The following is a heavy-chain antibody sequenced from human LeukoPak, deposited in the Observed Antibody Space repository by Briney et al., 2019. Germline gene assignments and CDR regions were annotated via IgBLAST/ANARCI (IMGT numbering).Heavy chain of an antibody. CDR2: ISSEGLTI. Sequence: GGSLRLSYAASGFTFSDYYKSWIRQPPGKGLECVLYISSEGLTIYYADSVKGRFTISRDDAKNSLYLQMNSLRGEDTAVYYCARGSSYGSGSHFDYWGQGTLVTVSS. D-gene: IGHD3-10*01. V-gene: IGHV3-11*01. CDR3: ARGSSYGSGSHFDY. CDR1: GFTFSDYY. J-gene: IGHJ4*02.